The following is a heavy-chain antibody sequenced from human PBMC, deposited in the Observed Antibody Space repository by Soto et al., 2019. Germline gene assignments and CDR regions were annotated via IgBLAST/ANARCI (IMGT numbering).Heavy chain of an antibody. CDR3: ARARRGAPYYYTMDL. J-gene: IGHJ6*02. D-gene: IGHD3-10*01. CDR1: GFTVSSNY. Sequence: GGSLRLSCAASGFTVSSNYMSWVRQAPGKGLEWVSVIYSGGSTYYADSVKGRFTISRDNSKNTLYLQMNSLRAEDTAVYYCARARRGAPYYYTMDLWGQGTTVTVSS. V-gene: IGHV3-53*01. CDR2: IYSGGST.